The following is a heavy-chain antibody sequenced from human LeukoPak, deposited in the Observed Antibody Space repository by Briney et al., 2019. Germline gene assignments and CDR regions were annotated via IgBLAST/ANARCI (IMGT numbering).Heavy chain of an antibody. V-gene: IGHV1-2*02. CDR1: GYTFTGYY. J-gene: IGHJ3*02. D-gene: IGHD3-10*01. Sequence: ASVKVSCKASGYTFTGYYMHWVRQAPGQGLEWMGWINPNSGGTNYAQKLQGRVTMTRDTSISTAYMELSRLRSDDTAVYYCARSNVLLWFRELFDAFDIWGQGTMVTVSS. CDR3: ARSNVLLWFRELFDAFDI. CDR2: INPNSGGT.